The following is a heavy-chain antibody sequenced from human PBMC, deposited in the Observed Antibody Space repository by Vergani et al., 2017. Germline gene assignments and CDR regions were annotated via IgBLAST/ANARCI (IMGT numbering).Heavy chain of an antibody. CDR1: GYTFTAYY. CDR2: ISPDGFST. CDR3: AREPPLTGFFDY. V-gene: IGHV1-46*03. J-gene: IGHJ4*02. D-gene: IGHD3-9*01. Sequence: QVQLVQSGAEVGKPVASVKISCKASGYTFTAYYIHWVRQAPEQGLEWVGVISPDGFSTFYAQKFQGRVTITRDTSTSTVYVEVTSLRSDDTAVYYCAREPPLTGFFDYWGQGTLVTVSS.